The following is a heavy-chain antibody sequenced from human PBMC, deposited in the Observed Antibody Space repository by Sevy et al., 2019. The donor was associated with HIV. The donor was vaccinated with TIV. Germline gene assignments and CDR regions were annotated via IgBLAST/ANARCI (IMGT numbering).Heavy chain of an antibody. CDR1: GGSISSYY. D-gene: IGHD3-10*01. V-gene: IGHV4-4*07. Sequence: SETLSLTCTVSGGSISSYYWSWIRQPAGKGLEWIGRIYTSGSTNYNPSLKSRVTMSVDTSQNQFSLKLGSVTAADTAVYYCARERLYYYGSGSYSDYYYYGMDVWGQGTTVTVSS. CDR2: IYTSGST. CDR3: ARERLYYYGSGSYSDYYYYGMDV. J-gene: IGHJ6*02.